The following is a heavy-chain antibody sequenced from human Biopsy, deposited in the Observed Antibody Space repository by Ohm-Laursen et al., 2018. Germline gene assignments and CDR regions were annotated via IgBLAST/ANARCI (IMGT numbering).Heavy chain of an antibody. V-gene: IGHV3-72*01. CDR1: GFTFSDHY. D-gene: IGHD2-15*01. J-gene: IGHJ4*02. Sequence: SLRLSCSASGFTFSDHYMDWVRQAPGRGLEWVCRSRNNANGYTTEYAASVKGRFTISRDESETSMYLQMIGLKTEDTAVYYCARMVARLGPCSGGTCYPGDDYWGQGTLVTVSS. CDR2: SRNNANGYTT. CDR3: ARMVARLGPCSGGTCYPGDDY.